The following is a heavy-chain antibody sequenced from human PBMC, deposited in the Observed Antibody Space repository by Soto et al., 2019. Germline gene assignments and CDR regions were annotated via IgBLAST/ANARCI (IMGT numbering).Heavy chain of an antibody. V-gene: IGHV4-34*01. CDR1: GGSFSGYY. J-gene: IGHJ4*02. CDR3: ARAPPRYCSGGSCYSGGDY. CDR2: INHSGST. Sequence: SETLSLTCAVYGGSFSGYYWSWIRQPPGKGLEWIGEINHSGSTNYNPSLKSRVTISVDTSKNQFSLKLNSVTAADTAVYYCARAPPRYCSGGSCYSGGDYWGQGALVTVPS. D-gene: IGHD2-15*01.